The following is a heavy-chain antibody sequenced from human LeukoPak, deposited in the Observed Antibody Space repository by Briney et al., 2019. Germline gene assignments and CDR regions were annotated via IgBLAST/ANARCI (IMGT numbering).Heavy chain of an antibody. J-gene: IGHJ3*01. CDR2: IYYSGST. Sequence: SETLSLTCTVSGDSISSYYWSWIRQPPGKGLEWIGYIYYSGSTNYNPSLKSRVTISVDTSKNQFSLRLTSVTAADTAVYYCAREWSGFDFWGQGTTVTVSS. CDR3: AREWSGFDF. D-gene: IGHD2-15*01. V-gene: IGHV4-59*01. CDR1: GDSISSYY.